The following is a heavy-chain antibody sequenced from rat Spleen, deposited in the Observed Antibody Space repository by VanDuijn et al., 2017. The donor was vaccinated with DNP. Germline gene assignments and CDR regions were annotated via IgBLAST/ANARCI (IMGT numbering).Heavy chain of an antibody. V-gene: IGHV5-20*01. CDR2: ISYDGGGI. CDR1: GFTFSDYY. D-gene: IGHD3-8*01. CDR3: ATSPGPNWFAY. J-gene: IGHJ2*01. Sequence: EVQLVESGGGLVQPGRSLKLSCAASGFTFSDYYMAWVRQAPTKGLEWVAYISYDGGGIYYGDSVKGRFTISRDNAKSSLYLQMDSLRSEDTATYYCATSPGPNWFAYWGQGVMVTVSS.